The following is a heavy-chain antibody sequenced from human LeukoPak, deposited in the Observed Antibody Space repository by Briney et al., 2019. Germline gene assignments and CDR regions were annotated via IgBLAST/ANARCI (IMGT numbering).Heavy chain of an antibody. V-gene: IGHV4-34*01. D-gene: IGHD6-6*01. CDR1: GGSFSGYD. CDR2: INHSGST. CDR3: ARGGSAREGGNSSSPSNNWFDP. J-gene: IGHJ5*02. Sequence: PSETLSLTCAVYGGSFSGYDWSWIRQPPGKGLEWIGEINHSGSTNYNPSLKSRVTISVDTSNIQFSLKLSYVTVAETDVYYCARGGSAREGGNSSSPSNNWFDPWGQGTLATVSS.